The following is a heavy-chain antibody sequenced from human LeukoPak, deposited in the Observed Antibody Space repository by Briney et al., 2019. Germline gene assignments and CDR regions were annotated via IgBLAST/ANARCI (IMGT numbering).Heavy chain of an antibody. CDR1: GFTFSIYA. Sequence: GGSLRLSCAASGFTFSIYAMSWVRQAPGKGLEWVSTISGSGGSTYYADSVKGRFTISRDTSKNTLYLQMNSLRAEDTAVYYCVNVYYDSRLHYYYMDVWGKGTTVTVSS. J-gene: IGHJ6*03. D-gene: IGHD3-22*01. CDR3: VNVYYDSRLHYYYMDV. CDR2: ISGSGGST. V-gene: IGHV3-23*01.